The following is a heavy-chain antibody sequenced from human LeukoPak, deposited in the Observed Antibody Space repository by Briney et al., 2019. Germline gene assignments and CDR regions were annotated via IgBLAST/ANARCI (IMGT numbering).Heavy chain of an antibody. CDR3: ARLRGAMTPVTSDFDY. CDR2: GFYSGSA. J-gene: IGHJ4*02. CDR1: GGSISGSNYY. Sequence: SETLSLTCTVSGGSISGSNYYWAWVRQPPRKGLEWVGSGFYSGSAYSNPSLKSRVTISVDTSRNQFSLNLSSVTAADTAVYYCARLRGAMTPVTSDFDYWGQGTLVTVSS. D-gene: IGHD4-17*01. V-gene: IGHV4-39*01.